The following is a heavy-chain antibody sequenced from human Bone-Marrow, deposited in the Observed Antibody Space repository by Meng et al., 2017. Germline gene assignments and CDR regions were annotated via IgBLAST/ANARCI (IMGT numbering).Heavy chain of an antibody. D-gene: IGHD6-13*01. CDR2: IYHSGST. CDR3: ARGSSSSWPNFDY. CDR1: GGSISSSNW. J-gene: IGHJ4*02. V-gene: IGHV4-4*02. Sequence: QGQVQASGPGSVKPSGTLSLTCAVSGGSISSSNWWSWVRQPPGKGLEWIGEIYHSGSTNYNPSLKSRVTISVDKSKNQFSLKLSSVTAADTAVYYCARGSSSSWPNFDYWGQGTLVTVSS.